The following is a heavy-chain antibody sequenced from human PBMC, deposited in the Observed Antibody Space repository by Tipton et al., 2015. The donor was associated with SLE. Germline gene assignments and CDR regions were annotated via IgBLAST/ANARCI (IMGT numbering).Heavy chain of an antibody. CDR2: IFSSGDT. Sequence: TLSLTCTVSGGSISSGYYFWSWVRQPAGRGLEWFGRIFSSGDTNYNPSLKSRVTISLDTSKNQASLRLTSLTAADTAIYYCTRVAKTLSGVAFDIWGQGTMVTVSS. J-gene: IGHJ3*02. V-gene: IGHV4-61*02. CDR1: GGSISSGYYF. D-gene: IGHD3-16*02. CDR3: TRVAKTLSGVAFDI.